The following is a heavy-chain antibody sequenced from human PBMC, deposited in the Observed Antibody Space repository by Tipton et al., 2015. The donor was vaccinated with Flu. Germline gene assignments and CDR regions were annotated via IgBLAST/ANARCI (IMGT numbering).Heavy chain of an antibody. V-gene: IGHV3-9*01. D-gene: IGHD6-13*01. CDR1: GFTFDNYG. Sequence: VQLVQSGGGLVQPGRSLRLSCAASGFTFDNYGMHWVRQPPGKGLEWVSGISWNSGTIDYADSVRGRFTISRDNAKNSLYLEMNSLRAEDTAVYYCARDRAAAAPDYWGQGTLVTVSS. J-gene: IGHJ4*02. CDR2: ISWNSGTI. CDR3: ARDRAAAAPDY.